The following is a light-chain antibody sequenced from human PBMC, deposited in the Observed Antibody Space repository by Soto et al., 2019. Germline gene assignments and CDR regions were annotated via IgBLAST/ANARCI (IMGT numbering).Light chain of an antibody. CDR3: QHSYSTRWT. V-gene: IGKV1-39*01. J-gene: IGKJ1*01. Sequence: DIQMTQSPSSLSASVGDRVTITCRASQSIDSYVSWYQHKPGKAPKFLIFAASSLQRGVPSRFSGSGSGTDFTLTISSLQPEDFATYYCQHSYSTRWTFGQGTKVEIK. CDR1: QSIDSY. CDR2: AAS.